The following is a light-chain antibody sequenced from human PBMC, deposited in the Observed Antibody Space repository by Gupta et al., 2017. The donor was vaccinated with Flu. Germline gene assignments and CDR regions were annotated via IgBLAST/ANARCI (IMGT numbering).Light chain of an antibody. V-gene: IGLV2-14*01. CDR1: SNDIGDYNS. CDR3: NSYTSNSSYV. J-gene: IGLJ1*01. Sequence: QSALPQPASVSGSPGQSATISCTGTSNDIGDYNSVSWYQQHPGKAPKLMIYEVTRRPSGVSNRFSGSKSGNTASLTISGLQAEDEADYYCNSYTSNSSYVFGSGTKVTVL. CDR2: EVT.